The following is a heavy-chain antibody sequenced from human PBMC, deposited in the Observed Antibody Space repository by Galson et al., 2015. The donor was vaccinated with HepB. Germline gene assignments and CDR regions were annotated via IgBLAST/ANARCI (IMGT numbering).Heavy chain of an antibody. CDR2: ISYDGSNK. J-gene: IGHJ1*01. CDR3: ANVAAAGTLYFQH. D-gene: IGHD6-13*01. CDR1: GFTFSSYA. V-gene: IGHV3-30*04. Sequence: SLRLSCAASGFTFSSYAMHWVRQAPGKGLEWVAVISYDGSNKYYADSVKGRFTISRDNAKNSLYLQMNSLRAEDTAVYYCANVAAAGTLYFQHWGQGTLVTVSS.